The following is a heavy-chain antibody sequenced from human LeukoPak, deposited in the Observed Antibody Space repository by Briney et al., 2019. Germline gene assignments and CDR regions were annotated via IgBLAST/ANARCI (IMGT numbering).Heavy chain of an antibody. CDR3: ARGGFYCGGDCYVDY. Sequence: PETLSLTCVVKRASFSVYYWCWIRQPPGKGLEWIGEINHSGNTNYNTSLKSRVTISVDTSKNQFSLKLSSVTAADTAVYYCARGGFYCGGDCYVDYWGQGTLVTVSS. D-gene: IGHD2-21*02. CDR1: RASFSVYY. V-gene: IGHV4-34*01. CDR2: INHSGNT. J-gene: IGHJ4*02.